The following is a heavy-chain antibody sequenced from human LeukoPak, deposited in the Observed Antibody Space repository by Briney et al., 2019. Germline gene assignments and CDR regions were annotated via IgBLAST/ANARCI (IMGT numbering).Heavy chain of an antibody. CDR2: ISSSSSTI. J-gene: IGHJ4*02. D-gene: IGHD3-10*01. Sequence: GGSLRLSCAASGFTFSSYSMNWVRQAPGKGLEWVSYISSSSSTIYYADSVKGRFTISRDNAKNTLYLQMNSLRVEDTAVYYCASLAYGPDYWGQGTLVTVSS. CDR1: GFTFSSYS. CDR3: ASLAYGPDY. V-gene: IGHV3-48*04.